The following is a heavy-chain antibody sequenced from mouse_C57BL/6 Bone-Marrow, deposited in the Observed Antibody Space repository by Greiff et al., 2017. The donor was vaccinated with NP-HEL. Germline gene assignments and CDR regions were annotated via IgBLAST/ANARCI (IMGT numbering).Heavy chain of an antibody. CDR2: IYPRSGNT. J-gene: IGHJ2*01. CDR3: ARFYYYGRLYYFDY. D-gene: IGHD1-1*01. CDR1: GYTFTSYG. Sequence: QVQLQQSGAELARPGASVKLSCKASGYTFTSYGISWVKQRPGQGLEWIGEIYPRSGNTYYNQKFKGKATLTADKSSSTAYMELRSLTSEDSAVYFCARFYYYGRLYYFDYWGQGTTLTVSS. V-gene: IGHV1-81*01.